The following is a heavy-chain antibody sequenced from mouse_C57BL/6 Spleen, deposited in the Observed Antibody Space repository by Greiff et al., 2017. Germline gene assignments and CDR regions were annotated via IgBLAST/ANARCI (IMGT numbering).Heavy chain of an antibody. V-gene: IGHV1-15*01. CDR2: IDPETGGT. CDR1: GYTFTDYE. J-gene: IGHJ1*03. Sequence: SGAELVRPGASVTLSCKASGYTFTDYEMHWVKQTPVHGLEWIGAIDPETGGTAYNQKFKGKAILTADKSSSTADMEHRSLTSEDSAVYYCTREIRDGSSYWYFDVWGTGTTVTVSS. CDR3: TREIRDGSSYWYFDV. D-gene: IGHD1-1*01.